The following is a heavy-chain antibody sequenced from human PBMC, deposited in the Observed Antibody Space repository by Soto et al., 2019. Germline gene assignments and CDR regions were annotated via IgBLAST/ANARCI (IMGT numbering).Heavy chain of an antibody. Sequence: GAAVKVSCKASGCTFSSYAISWARQAPGQGLEWMGGIIPIFGTANYAQKFQGRVTITADESTSTAYMELSSLRSEDTAVYYCARDYDFWSGYYDYGMDVWGQGTPVTVSS. D-gene: IGHD3-3*01. CDR2: IIPIFGTA. J-gene: IGHJ6*02. CDR1: GCTFSSYA. CDR3: ARDYDFWSGYYDYGMDV. V-gene: IGHV1-69*13.